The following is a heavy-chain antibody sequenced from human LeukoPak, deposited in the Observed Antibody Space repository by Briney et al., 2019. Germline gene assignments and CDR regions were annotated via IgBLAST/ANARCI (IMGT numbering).Heavy chain of an antibody. CDR2: IYYSGST. Sequence: SQTLSLTCTVSGGSISSGDYYWSWIRQPPGKGLEWIGYIYYSGSTYYNPSLKSRVTISVDTSKNQFSLKLSSVTAADTAVYYCARGLRFLTTLDYWGQGTLVTVSS. D-gene: IGHD3-16*01. CDR3: ARGLRFLTTLDY. V-gene: IGHV4-30-4*01. CDR1: GGSISSGDYY. J-gene: IGHJ4*02.